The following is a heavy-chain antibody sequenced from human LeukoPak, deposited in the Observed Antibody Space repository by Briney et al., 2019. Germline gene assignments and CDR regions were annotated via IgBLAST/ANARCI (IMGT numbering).Heavy chain of an antibody. CDR1: GYTFTSYN. V-gene: IGHV1-46*01. D-gene: IGHD1-26*01. CDR3: ASSWGWETRDYFDY. J-gene: IGHJ4*02. Sequence: ASVKVSCKASGYTFTSYNIHWVRQAPGQGLEWMGLINPGGGSTYHSQNFQGRVTMARDTSTSTVYMELSSLRSEDTAVYYCASSWGWETRDYFDYWGQGTLVTVSS. CDR2: INPGGGST.